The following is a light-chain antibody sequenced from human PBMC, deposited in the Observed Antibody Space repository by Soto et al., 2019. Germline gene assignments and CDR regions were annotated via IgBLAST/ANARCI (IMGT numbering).Light chain of an antibody. Sequence: QSVLTQPAPVSGSPGQSITISCTGTSSDVGGYNYVSWYQQHPGKAPEFMIYDVSNRPSGVSNRFSGSKSGNTASLTISGLQAEDEADYYCCSYTTSNTRQIVFGTGTKVTVL. CDR3: CSYTTSNTRQIV. CDR1: SSDVGGYNY. V-gene: IGLV2-14*01. J-gene: IGLJ1*01. CDR2: DVS.